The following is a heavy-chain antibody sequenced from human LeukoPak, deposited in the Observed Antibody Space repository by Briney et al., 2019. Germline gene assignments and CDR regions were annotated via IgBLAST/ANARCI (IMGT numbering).Heavy chain of an antibody. CDR3: ARDYGDYWFDP. CDR1: GGSFSGYY. CDR2: INHSGST. D-gene: IGHD4-17*01. V-gene: IGHV4-34*01. J-gene: IGHJ5*02. Sequence: SGTLSLTCAVYGGSFSGYYWSWIRQPPGKGLEWIGEINHSGSTNYNPSLKSRVTISVDTSKNQFSLKLSSVTAADTAVYYCARDYGDYWFDPWGQGTLVTVSS.